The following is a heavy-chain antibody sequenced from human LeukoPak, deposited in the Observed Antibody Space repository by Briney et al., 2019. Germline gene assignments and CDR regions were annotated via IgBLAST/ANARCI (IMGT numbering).Heavy chain of an antibody. Sequence: PGGSLRLSCVASGFTFGSYVMNWVRQAPGKGLEGVSSISSGSTYIYYADSVKGRFTISRDNAKNSLYLQMYSLRAEDTAVYYCARLGYCSGGSCSSFDYWGQGTLVTVSS. CDR3: ARLGYCSGGSCSSFDY. CDR2: ISSGSTYI. V-gene: IGHV3-21*01. J-gene: IGHJ4*02. CDR1: GFTFGSYV. D-gene: IGHD2-15*01.